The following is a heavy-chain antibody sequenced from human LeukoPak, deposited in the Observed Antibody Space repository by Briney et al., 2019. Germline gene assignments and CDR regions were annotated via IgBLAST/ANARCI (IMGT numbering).Heavy chain of an antibody. J-gene: IGHJ4*02. V-gene: IGHV3-23*01. CDR3: ATTSGSYLSDDY. CDR1: GFTFSSYA. CDR2: ISGSGGST. Sequence: GGSLRLSCAASGFTFSSYAMSWVRQAPGKGLEWVSAISGSGGSTYYADSVKGRFTISRDNFKNTLYLQMNSLRAEDTAVYYCATTSGSYLSDDYWGQGTLVTVSS. D-gene: IGHD1-26*01.